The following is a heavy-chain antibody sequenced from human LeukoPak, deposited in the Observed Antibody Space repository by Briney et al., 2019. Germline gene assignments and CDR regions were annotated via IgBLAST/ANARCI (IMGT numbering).Heavy chain of an antibody. CDR1: GFTFSSYA. Sequence: GGSLRLSCAASGFTFSSYAMSWVRQAPGKGLERVSAISGSGGSTYYADSVKGRFTISRDNSKNTLYLQMNSLRAEDTAVYYCAKGELLWFGELSWFDPWGQGTLVTVSS. V-gene: IGHV3-23*01. CDR3: AKGELLWFGELSWFDP. CDR2: ISGSGGST. D-gene: IGHD3-10*01. J-gene: IGHJ5*02.